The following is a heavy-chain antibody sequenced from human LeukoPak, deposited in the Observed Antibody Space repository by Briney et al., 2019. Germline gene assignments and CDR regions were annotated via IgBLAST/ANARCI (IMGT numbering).Heavy chain of an antibody. D-gene: IGHD3-22*01. Sequence: PSETLSLTCTVSGGSISGSSYYWGWIRQPPGKGLEWIGSIYYSGSTYYNPSLKSRVTISVDTSKNQFSLKLSSVTAADTAVYYCASERQPYYYDSSGRDDAFDIWGQGTMVTVSS. CDR3: ASERQPYYYDSSGRDDAFDI. CDR2: IYYSGST. J-gene: IGHJ3*02. CDR1: GGSISGSSYY. V-gene: IGHV4-39*07.